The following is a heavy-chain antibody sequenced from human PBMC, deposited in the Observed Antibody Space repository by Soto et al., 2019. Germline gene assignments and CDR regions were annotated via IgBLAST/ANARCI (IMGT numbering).Heavy chain of an antibody. CDR1: GGSISSGDYF. D-gene: IGHD3-3*01. CDR2: IYYTGST. V-gene: IGHV4-30-4*01. Sequence: QVRLQESGPGLVKPSQTLSLTCTVSGGSISSGDYFWSWVRQPPGKGLEWIGYIYYTGSTSYNPSLKSRITMSVDTSKNQFSLKVSSVTAADTAVYFCARDDGYYRLYDYWGQGTLLTVSS. CDR3: ARDDGYYRLYDY. J-gene: IGHJ4*02.